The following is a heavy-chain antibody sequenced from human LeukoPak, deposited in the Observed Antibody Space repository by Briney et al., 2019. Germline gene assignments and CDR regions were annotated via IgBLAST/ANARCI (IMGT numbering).Heavy chain of an antibody. CDR3: SRELYRFSGSYPYYFDY. CDR1: GASITTYY. J-gene: IGHJ4*02. V-gene: IGHV4-59*01. D-gene: IGHD1-26*01. Sequence: SETLSLTCTVSGASITTYYWSWIRQSPGKGLEWIGYTYYTGSTRYNPSLESRVTISVDSSKNQFSLKLTSVTAADTAVYYSSRELYRFSGSYPYYFDYWGQGALVTVSS. CDR2: TYYTGST.